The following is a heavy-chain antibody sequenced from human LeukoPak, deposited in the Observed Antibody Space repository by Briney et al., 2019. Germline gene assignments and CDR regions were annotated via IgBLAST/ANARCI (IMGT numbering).Heavy chain of an antibody. D-gene: IGHD6-13*01. CDR3: AKTWSSSWGYFDY. CDR1: GFTFSSYG. V-gene: IGHV3-30*02. CDR2: IRYDGSNK. J-gene: IGHJ4*02. Sequence: GGSLRLSCAASGFTFSSYGMHWDRQAPGKGLEWVAFIRYDGSNKYYADSVKGRFTISRDNSKNTLYLQMNSLRAEDTAVYHCAKTWSSSWGYFDYWGQGTLVTVSS.